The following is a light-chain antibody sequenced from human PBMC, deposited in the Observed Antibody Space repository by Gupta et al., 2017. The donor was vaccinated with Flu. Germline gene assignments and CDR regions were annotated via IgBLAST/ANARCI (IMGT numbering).Light chain of an antibody. J-gene: IGKJ4*01. CDR2: LGS. CDR3: VESLGIGAGRLS. CDR1: QILLQSRGYSN. V-gene: IGKV2-28*01. Sequence: GEPASVTCRASQILLQSRGYSNLDWYLKRPGQWPQNLIYLGSRRASGVPDRCRGTGSDTNSTLIMSSVEVEDVGVYYCVESLGIGAGRLSFGGGTKVDIK.